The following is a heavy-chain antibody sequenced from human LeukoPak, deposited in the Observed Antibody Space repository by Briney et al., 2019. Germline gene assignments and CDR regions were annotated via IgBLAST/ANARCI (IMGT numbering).Heavy chain of an antibody. CDR1: GYSFTSYW. J-gene: IGHJ4*02. D-gene: IGHD2-2*01. CDR2: IYLGDSDT. Sequence: GESLKISCKGSGYSFTSYWIGWVRQMPGKGLEWMGIIYLGDSDTRYSPSFQGQVTISADKSISSAYLQWSSLEASDTAMYYCARYPRHCSSTSCLYYFDYWGQGTLVTVSS. CDR3: ARYPRHCSSTSCLYYFDY. V-gene: IGHV5-51*01.